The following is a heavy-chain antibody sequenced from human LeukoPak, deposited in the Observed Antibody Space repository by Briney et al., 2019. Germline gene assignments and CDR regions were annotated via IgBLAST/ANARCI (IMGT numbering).Heavy chain of an antibody. CDR2: ISDSGVRT. Sequence: GGSLRLSCAASGFTFSTYAMSWVRQAPGKGLEWVSGISDSGVRTHYADSVKGRFTISRDNSKNTLYLQMNSLRAEDTAVYHCASGSYYEDYFDYWGQEILVTVSS. V-gene: IGHV3-23*01. J-gene: IGHJ4*02. D-gene: IGHD1-26*01. CDR1: GFTFSTYA. CDR3: ASGSYYEDYFDY.